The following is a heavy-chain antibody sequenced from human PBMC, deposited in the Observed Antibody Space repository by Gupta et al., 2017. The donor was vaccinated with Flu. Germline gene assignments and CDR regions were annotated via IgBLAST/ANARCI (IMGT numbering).Heavy chain of an antibody. J-gene: IGHJ6*02. V-gene: IGHV3-30*03. D-gene: IGHD3-9*01. CDR2: VSYDGSNE. CDR1: GFTFSRRG. CDR3: ARDYRDYDIWTGYAPKGGMDV. Sequence: QGQLVESGGGVVQPGRSQRLSCVASGFTFSRRGMHWVRQAPGKGLEWVASVSYDGSNEYYADSGRGRFTISRDNSKGTVNLQMNSLRGEDTAVYYCARDYRDYDIWTGYAPKGGMDVWGQGTTVTVSS.